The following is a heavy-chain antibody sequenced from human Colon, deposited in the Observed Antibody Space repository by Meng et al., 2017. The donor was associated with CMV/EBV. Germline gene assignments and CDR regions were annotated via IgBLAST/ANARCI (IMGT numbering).Heavy chain of an antibody. V-gene: IGHV1-46*01. D-gene: IGHD3-10*01. Sequence: ASVKVSCKASGYTFTSYYIHWVRQAPGQGLEWMGMINPSGGSTSYSHKFQDRITMTRDTSTSTVYMNLGGLRSDDTAVYYCARDNPQPRWGWSGIPAEYWGGGSLVTVSS. J-gene: IGHJ4*02. CDR1: GYTFTSYY. CDR3: ARDNPQPRWGWSGIPAEY. CDR2: INPSGGST.